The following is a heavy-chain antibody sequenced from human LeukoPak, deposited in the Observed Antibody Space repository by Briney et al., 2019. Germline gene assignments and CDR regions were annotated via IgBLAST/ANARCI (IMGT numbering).Heavy chain of an antibody. D-gene: IGHD2-15*01. CDR1: GYSISSGYY. J-gene: IGHJ4*02. CDR3: ARGRRYCSGGSCYSFDY. CDR2: IYHSGST. V-gene: IGHV4-38-2*02. Sequence: SETLSLTCTVSGYSISSGYYWGWIRQPPGKGLEWIGSIYHSGSTNYNPSLKSRVTISVDTSKNQFSLKLSSVTAADTAVYYCARGRRYCSGGSCYSFDYWGQGTLVTVSS.